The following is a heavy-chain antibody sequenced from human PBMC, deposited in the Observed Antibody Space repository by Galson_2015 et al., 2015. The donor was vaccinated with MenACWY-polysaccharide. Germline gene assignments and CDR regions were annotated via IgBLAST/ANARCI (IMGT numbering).Heavy chain of an antibody. Sequence: SLRLSCAASGFTFSSHWMHWVRHAPGEGLVWVSRINTDGSSTSYADSVKGRFTVSRDNAKNTVYLQMNSLRAEDTAVYYCARDPHCGAGCSIHDAFDVWGQGTKVTVSS. J-gene: IGHJ3*01. D-gene: IGHD2-21*02. V-gene: IGHV3-74*01. CDR3: ARDPHCGAGCSIHDAFDV. CDR1: GFTFSSHW. CDR2: INTDGSST.